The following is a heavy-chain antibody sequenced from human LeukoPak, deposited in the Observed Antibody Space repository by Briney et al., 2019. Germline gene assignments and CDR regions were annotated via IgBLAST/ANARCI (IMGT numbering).Heavy chain of an antibody. CDR3: ARQFRDSSGYYSFYFDY. Sequence: GESLKISCKGSGYSFTTYWIGWVRQMPGRGLEWMGIIYPGDSDTRYSPSFQGQVTISADKSISTAYLQWSSLKASDTAMYYCARQFRDSSGYYSFYFDYWGQGTLVTVSS. D-gene: IGHD3-22*01. CDR2: IYPGDSDT. CDR1: GYSFTTYW. V-gene: IGHV5-51*01. J-gene: IGHJ4*02.